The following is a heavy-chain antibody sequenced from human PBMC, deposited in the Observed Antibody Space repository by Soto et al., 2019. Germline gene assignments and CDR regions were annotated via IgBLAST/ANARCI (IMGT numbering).Heavy chain of an antibody. D-gene: IGHD6-19*01. CDR2: IDSASSSI. Sequence: EELLVESGGGFVQPGGSLRLSCAASGFTFSPYSMSWVRQAPGKGLEWISYIDSASSSIHYSDSVKGRFTISRDNAKSSLWLQMNSLRDEDTAVYYCVRDRVWEQWLGPHDAFEIWGQGTMVTVSS. CDR3: VRDRVWEQWLGPHDAFEI. V-gene: IGHV3-48*02. CDR1: GFTFSPYS. J-gene: IGHJ3*02.